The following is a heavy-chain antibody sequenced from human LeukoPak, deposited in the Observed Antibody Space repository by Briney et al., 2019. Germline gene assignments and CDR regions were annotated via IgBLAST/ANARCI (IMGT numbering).Heavy chain of an antibody. CDR2: INGGSTNT. CDR1: GYTFSNFA. CDR3: ARGPDSGSWIIDY. V-gene: IGHV1-3*01. J-gene: IGHJ4*02. Sequence: ASVRVSCMTSGYTFSNFAMHWVRQAPGQRLEWMGYINGGSTNTQYSQKFQDRVTINRDTSARTAYVELSSLRSEDTAVYYCARGPDSGSWIIDYWGQGTLLTVSS. D-gene: IGHD1-26*01.